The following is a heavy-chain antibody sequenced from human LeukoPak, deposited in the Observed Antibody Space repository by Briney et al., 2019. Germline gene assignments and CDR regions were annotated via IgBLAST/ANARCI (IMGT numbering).Heavy chain of an antibody. CDR2: ISSSSSTI. Sequence: GGSLRLSCAASGFTFSSYSMNWVRQAPGKGLEWVSYISSSSSTIYYADSVKGRFTISRDNAKNSLYLQMNSLRAEDTAVYYCASDVRAGGEARRDWYFKFWGPGTLVTVSS. J-gene: IGHJ2*01. D-gene: IGHD6-6*01. CDR1: GFTFSSYS. CDR3: ASDVRAGGEARRDWYFKF. V-gene: IGHV3-48*01.